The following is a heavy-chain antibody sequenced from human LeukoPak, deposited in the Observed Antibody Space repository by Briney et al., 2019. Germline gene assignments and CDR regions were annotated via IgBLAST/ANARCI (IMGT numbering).Heavy chain of an antibody. V-gene: IGHV3-21*01. CDR1: GFNFSTYY. D-gene: IGHD6-6*01. CDR2: ITGSSSYI. J-gene: IGHJ4*02. Sequence: KAGGSLRLSCAASGFNFSTYYMNWVRQAPGKGLEWVSFITGSSSYIYYTDSVKGRFTISRDNAKNSLFLQMNSLRDEDTAVYYCASGVSSSPHFDYWGQGTLVTVSS. CDR3: ASGVSSSPHFDY.